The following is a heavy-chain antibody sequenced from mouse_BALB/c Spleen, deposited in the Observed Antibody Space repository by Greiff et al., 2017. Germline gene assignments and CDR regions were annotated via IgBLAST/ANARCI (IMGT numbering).Heavy chain of an antibody. CDR2: IWGDGST. CDR1: GFSLTGYG. D-gene: IGHD1-1*01. Sequence: VQLVESGPGLVAPSQSLSITCTVSGFSLTGYGVNWVRQPPGKGLEWLGMIWGDGSTDYNSALNSRLSISKDNSKSQVFLKMNSLQTDDTARYYCARAHYYGSSPYAMDYWGQGTSVTVSS. CDR3: ARAHYYGSSPYAMDY. J-gene: IGHJ4*01. V-gene: IGHV2-6-7*01.